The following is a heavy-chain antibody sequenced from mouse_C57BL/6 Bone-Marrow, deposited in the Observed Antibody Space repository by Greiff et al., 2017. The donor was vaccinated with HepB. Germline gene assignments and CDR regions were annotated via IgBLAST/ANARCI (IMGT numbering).Heavy chain of an antibody. D-gene: IGHD2-5*01. Sequence: VQLQQSGPELVKPGASVKISCKASGYAFSSSWMNWVKQRPGKGLEWIGRIYPGDGDTNYNGKFKGKATLTADKSSSTAYMQLSSLTSEDSAVYFCASYYSNSSWFAYWGQGTLVTVSA. J-gene: IGHJ3*01. CDR2: IYPGDGDT. V-gene: IGHV1-82*01. CDR1: GYAFSSSW. CDR3: ASYYSNSSWFAY.